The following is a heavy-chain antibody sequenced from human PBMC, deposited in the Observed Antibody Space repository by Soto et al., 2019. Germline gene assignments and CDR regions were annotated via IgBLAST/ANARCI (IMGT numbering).Heavy chain of an antibody. CDR2: IYYSGST. J-gene: IGHJ6*02. D-gene: IGHD2-2*01. Sequence: QVQLQESGPGLVKPSDTLSLTCAVSGYSISSSKWWGWIRQPPGKGLEWIGYIYYSGSTYYNPSLNGRVTMSVDTSMNQFSLKLSSVTAVDTAVYYCARTGDCSSTSCYAFYYYGMDVWGQGTTVTVSS. CDR3: ARTGDCSSTSCYAFYYYGMDV. V-gene: IGHV4-28*01. CDR1: GYSISSSKW.